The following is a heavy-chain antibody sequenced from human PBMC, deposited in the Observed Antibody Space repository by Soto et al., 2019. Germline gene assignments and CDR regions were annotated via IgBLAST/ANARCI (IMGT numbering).Heavy chain of an antibody. Sequence: QVTLKESGPVLVKPTETLTLTCTVSGFSLSNARMGVSWIRQPPGKALEWLAHIFSNDEKSYSTSLKSRLTISKDTSKSQVVLTMTNMDPVDTATYYCARIRAPSRIAARPSWFDPWGQGTLVTVSS. D-gene: IGHD6-6*01. CDR2: IFSNDEK. V-gene: IGHV2-26*01. J-gene: IGHJ5*02. CDR1: GFSLSNARMG. CDR3: ARIRAPSRIAARPSWFDP.